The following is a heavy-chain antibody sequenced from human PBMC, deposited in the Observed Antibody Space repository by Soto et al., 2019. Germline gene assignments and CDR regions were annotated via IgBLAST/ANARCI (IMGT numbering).Heavy chain of an antibody. J-gene: IGHJ4*02. CDR2: IKSDAYGGAI. V-gene: IGHV3-15*01. D-gene: IGHD2-8*01. Sequence: EVQLVESGGGLVKPGGSLRLSCAASGFTFSNAWMSWVRRAPGKGLEWVGRIKSDAYGGAIDYAAPVKGRFTISRDNSKNPLFLQMTNLNAEASALYSFQTTNGGLGPPKNDFWGQGTPVIVSS. CDR3: QTTNGGLGPPKNDF. CDR1: GFTFSNAW.